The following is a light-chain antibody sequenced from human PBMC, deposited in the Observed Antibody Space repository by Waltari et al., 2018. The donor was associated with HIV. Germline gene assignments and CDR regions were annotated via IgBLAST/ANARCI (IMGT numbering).Light chain of an antibody. V-gene: IGKV1-27*01. Sequence: DIQMTQSPSSLSASVGDRVTITCRASKGISNYLAWYQQKPGKVPKLLIYAASTLQSGVPSRFSGSGSGTDFTLTISSLQPEDVATYYCQKYKSALFTFGPGTKVDIK. J-gene: IGKJ3*01. CDR3: QKYKSALFT. CDR2: AAS. CDR1: KGISNY.